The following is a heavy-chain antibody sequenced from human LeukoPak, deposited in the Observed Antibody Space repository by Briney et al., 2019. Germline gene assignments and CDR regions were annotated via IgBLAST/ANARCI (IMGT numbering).Heavy chain of an antibody. CDR1: GGSFSGYY. CDR3: ASRGYSYGVDY. D-gene: IGHD5-18*01. J-gene: IGHJ4*02. CDR2: INHSGNT. V-gene: IGHV4-34*01. Sequence: PSETLSLTCAVYGGSFSGYYWSWIRQPPGKGLEWIGDINHSGNTNYNPSLKSRVTISVDTSKNQFSLKLSSVTAADTAVYYCASRGYSYGVDYWGQGTLVTVSP.